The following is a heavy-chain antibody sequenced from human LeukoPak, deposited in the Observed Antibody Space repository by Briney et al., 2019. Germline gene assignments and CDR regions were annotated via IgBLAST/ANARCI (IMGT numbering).Heavy chain of an antibody. CDR1: GFTFSTYA. CDR2: ISGNGVST. CDR3: ARDASDIVVVPAAVGPFDL. Sequence: PGGSLRLSCAASGFTFSTYAMSWVRRTPGKGLEYVSIISGNGVSTHYATSVKGRFTISRDNSKNTLYLQMGSLRAEGMAVYYCARDASDIVVVPAAVGPFDLWGQGTLVTVSS. D-gene: IGHD2-2*01. J-gene: IGHJ4*02. V-gene: IGHV3-64*01.